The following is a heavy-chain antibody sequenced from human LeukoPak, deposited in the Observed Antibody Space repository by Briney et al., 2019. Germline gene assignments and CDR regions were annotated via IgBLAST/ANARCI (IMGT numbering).Heavy chain of an antibody. CDR2: IWYDGSNK. CDR3: ARGFYSGSYSAAFDI. D-gene: IGHD1-26*01. V-gene: IGHV3-33*01. J-gene: IGHJ3*02. Sequence: GGSLRLSCAASGFTFSSYGMHWVRQAPGKGLEWVAVIWYDGSNKYYADSVKGRFTISRDSSKNTLYLQMNSLRAEDTAVCYCARGFYSGSYSAAFDIWGQGTMVTVSS. CDR1: GFTFSSYG.